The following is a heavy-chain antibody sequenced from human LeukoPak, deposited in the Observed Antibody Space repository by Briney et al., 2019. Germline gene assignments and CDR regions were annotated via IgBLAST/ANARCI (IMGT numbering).Heavy chain of an antibody. CDR2: INANSGGT. J-gene: IGHJ3*02. CDR1: GYTFTGYY. Sequence: GASVKVSCKASGYTFTGYYMHWVRQAPGQGLGGMGWINANSGGTKYAQNFQSRVTMTRDTSISTAYKEMSRLTSDDTAVYYCVKGWDSSGYYAFDIWGQGTMVTVSS. D-gene: IGHD3-22*01. V-gene: IGHV1-2*02. CDR3: VKGWDSSGYYAFDI.